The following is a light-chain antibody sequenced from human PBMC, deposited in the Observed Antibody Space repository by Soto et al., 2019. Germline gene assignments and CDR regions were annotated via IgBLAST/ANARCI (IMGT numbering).Light chain of an antibody. V-gene: IGKV1-39*01. CDR2: AAS. CDR1: QSISSY. J-gene: IGKJ1*01. CDR3: QQSYSTPWT. Sequence: DSQMNQSLATLSESVEDRVTITCRASQSISSYLNWYQQKPGKAPKLLIYAASSLQSGVPSRFSGSGSGTDFTLTISSLQPEDFATYYCQQSYSTPWTFGQGTKVDI.